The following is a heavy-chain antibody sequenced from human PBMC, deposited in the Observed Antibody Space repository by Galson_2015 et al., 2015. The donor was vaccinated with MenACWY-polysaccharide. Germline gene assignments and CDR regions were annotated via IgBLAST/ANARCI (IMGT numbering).Heavy chain of an antibody. Sequence: SMRLSCAASGSRFSNSGMHWVRQAPGKGLEWVAVIQYDGSNKVYADSVKGRFTISRDNSKNTLFLESNSLGAEDTAVYYCAREGSRIVFHAFDTWGQGTMVTFSS. CDR1: GSRFSNSG. CDR3: AREGSRIVFHAFDT. V-gene: IGHV3-33*01. D-gene: IGHD6-13*01. CDR2: IQYDGSNK. J-gene: IGHJ3*02.